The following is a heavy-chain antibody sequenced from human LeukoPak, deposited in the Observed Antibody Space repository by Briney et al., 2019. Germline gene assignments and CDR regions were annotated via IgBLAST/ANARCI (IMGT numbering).Heavy chain of an antibody. CDR1: GGSISSSSYY. Sequence: SETLSLTCAVYGGSISSSSYYWGWIRQPPGKGLEWIGSIYYSGSTYYNPSLKSRVTISVDTSKNQFSLKLSSVTAADTAVYYCAIEPDSLTIAAAGTYDYWGQGTLVTVSS. J-gene: IGHJ4*02. D-gene: IGHD6-13*01. V-gene: IGHV4-39*01. CDR3: AIEPDSLTIAAAGTYDY. CDR2: IYYSGST.